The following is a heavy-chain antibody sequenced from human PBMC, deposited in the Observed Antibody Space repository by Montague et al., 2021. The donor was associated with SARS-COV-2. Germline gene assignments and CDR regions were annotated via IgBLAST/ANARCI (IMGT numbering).Heavy chain of an antibody. V-gene: IGHV4-34*01. CDR3: ARGRYSSSWYGTKYYFDY. CDR2: ITHSGST. Sequence: SETLSLTCAVYGGSFSGYYWSWIRQPPGKGLERIGEITHSGSTNYNPSLKSRVTISLDTSTNQFSLKLSSVTAADTAVYYYARGRYSSSWYGTKYYFDYWGQGTLVTVSS. J-gene: IGHJ4*02. D-gene: IGHD6-13*01. CDR1: GGSFSGYY.